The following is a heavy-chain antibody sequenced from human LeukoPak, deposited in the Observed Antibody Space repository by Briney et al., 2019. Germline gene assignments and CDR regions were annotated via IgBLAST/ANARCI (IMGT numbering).Heavy chain of an antibody. CDR2: IYYSGST. D-gene: IGHD6-13*01. Sequence: ASQTLSLTCTVSGGSISSGGYYWSWIRQHPGKGLEWIGYIYYSGSTYYNPSLKSRVTISVDTSKNQFSLKLRSVTAADTAVYYCARDPREQQLVNFDYWGQGTLVTVSS. CDR3: ARDPREQQLVNFDY. CDR1: GGSISSGGYY. J-gene: IGHJ4*02. V-gene: IGHV4-31*03.